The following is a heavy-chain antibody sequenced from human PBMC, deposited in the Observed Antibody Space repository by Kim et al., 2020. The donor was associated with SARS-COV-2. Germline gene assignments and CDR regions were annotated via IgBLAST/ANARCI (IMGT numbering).Heavy chain of an antibody. CDR2: ISHSGST. V-gene: IGHV4-4*02. Sequence: SETLSLICAVSGASIISSDWWSWVRQPPGKGLEWIGEISHSGSTNYNPSLKSRVIMSVDKSKNQFFLKLNSVTDADTAVYYCVRAVAVAGHFDYWGQGTLVTVSS. J-gene: IGHJ4*02. CDR3: VRAVAVAGHFDY. CDR1: GASIISSDW. D-gene: IGHD6-19*01.